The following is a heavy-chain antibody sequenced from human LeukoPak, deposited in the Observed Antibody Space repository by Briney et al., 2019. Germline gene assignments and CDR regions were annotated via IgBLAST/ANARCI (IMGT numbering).Heavy chain of an antibody. CDR3: ARGRSKAQGVVTDSPYYFDY. CDR1: GYTFTSYG. J-gene: IGHJ4*02. D-gene: IGHD2-21*02. Sequence: GASVKVSCKASGYTFTSYGISWVRQAPGQGLEWMGWISAYNGNTNYAQKLQGRVTMTTDTSTSTAYMELRSLRSDDTAVYYCARGRSKAQGVVTDSPYYFDYWGQGTLVTVSS. V-gene: IGHV1-18*01. CDR2: ISAYNGNT.